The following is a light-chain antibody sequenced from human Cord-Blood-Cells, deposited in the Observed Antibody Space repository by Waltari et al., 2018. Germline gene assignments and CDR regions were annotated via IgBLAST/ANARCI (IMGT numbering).Light chain of an antibody. CDR2: EGS. J-gene: IGLJ3*02. V-gene: IGLV2-23*01. CDR1: SSDVGSYNL. CDR3: CSYAGSSTWV. Sequence: QSALTQPASVSGSPGQSITISCTGTSSDVGSYNLVSWYQQPPGQAPKPMIYEGSKRPSGVSKRFSGSKSGNTASLTISGLQAEDEADYYCCSYAGSSTWVFGGGTKLTVL.